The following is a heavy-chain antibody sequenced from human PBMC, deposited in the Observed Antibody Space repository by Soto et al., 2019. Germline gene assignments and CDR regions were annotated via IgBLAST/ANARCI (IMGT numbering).Heavy chain of an antibody. J-gene: IGHJ4*02. V-gene: IGHV3-23*01. CDR1: GFTFSSYA. CDR2: ISGSGDST. Sequence: GGSLRLSCAASGFTFSSYAMSWVRQGPGKGLEWVSAISGSGDSTYYADSVKGRFTISRDNSKNTLHLQMYSLRAEDTAVYYCAKDFTHPFDYWGQGTVVTVSS. CDR3: AKDFTHPFDY.